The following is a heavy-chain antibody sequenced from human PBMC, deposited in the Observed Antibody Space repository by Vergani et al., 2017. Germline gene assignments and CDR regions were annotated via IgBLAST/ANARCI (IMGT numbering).Heavy chain of an antibody. Sequence: QVQLQESGPGLVKPSQTLSLTCSVSGASISSGVYYWSWIRQPPGKGLEWIGYIYYSGSTNYNPSLKSRVTISVDTSKNQFSLKLSSVTAADTAVYYCAGWCSTYQLLLDAFDIWGRGTMVTVSS. CDR3: AGWCSTYQLLLDAFDI. CDR2: IYYSGST. CDR1: GASISSGVYY. J-gene: IGHJ3*02. D-gene: IGHD2-2*01. V-gene: IGHV4-61*08.